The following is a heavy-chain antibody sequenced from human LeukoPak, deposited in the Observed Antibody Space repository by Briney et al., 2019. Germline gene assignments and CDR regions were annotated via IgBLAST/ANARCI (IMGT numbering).Heavy chain of an antibody. Sequence: PSETLSLTCAAYGGSFSGYYWSWIRQPPGKGLEWIGEINHSGSTNYNPSLKSRVTISVDTSKNQFSLKLSSVTAADTAVYYCARLAGYGGLAWFDPWGQGTLVTVSS. D-gene: IGHD5-12*01. CDR1: GGSFSGYY. J-gene: IGHJ5*02. CDR2: INHSGST. CDR3: ARLAGYGGLAWFDP. V-gene: IGHV4-34*01.